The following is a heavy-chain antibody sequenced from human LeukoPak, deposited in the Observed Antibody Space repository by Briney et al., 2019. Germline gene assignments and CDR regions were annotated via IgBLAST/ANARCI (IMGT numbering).Heavy chain of an antibody. Sequence: PSETLSLTCTVSGGSISSYYWSWIRQPPGKGLEWIGYIYYSGSTNYNPSLKSRVTISVDTSKNQFSLKLSSVTAADTAVYYCARDVHSQGLDYWGQGTLVTVSS. CDR1: GGSISSYY. D-gene: IGHD2-15*01. V-gene: IGHV4-59*01. CDR3: ARDVHSQGLDY. J-gene: IGHJ4*02. CDR2: IYYSGST.